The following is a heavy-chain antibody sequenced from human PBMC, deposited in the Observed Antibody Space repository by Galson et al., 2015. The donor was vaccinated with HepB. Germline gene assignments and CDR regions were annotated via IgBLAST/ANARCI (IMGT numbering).Heavy chain of an antibody. J-gene: IGHJ4*02. CDR1: GYTFTGYY. CDR3: ALTHTAMVTKPKPLPDY. D-gene: IGHD5-18*01. Sequence: SGAEVKKPGESLKISCKASGYTFTGYYMHWVRQAPGQGLEWMGRINPNSGGTNYAQKFQGRVTMTRDTSISTAYMELSRLRSDDTAVYYCALTHTAMVTKPKPLPDYWGQGTLVTVSS. CDR2: INPNSGGT. V-gene: IGHV1-2*06.